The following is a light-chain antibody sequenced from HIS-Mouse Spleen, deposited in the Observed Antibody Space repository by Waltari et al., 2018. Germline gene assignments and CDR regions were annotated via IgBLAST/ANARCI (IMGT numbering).Light chain of an antibody. V-gene: IGLV2-23*01. CDR3: CSYAGSSNVV. Sequence: QSALTQPASVSGSPGQSITISCTGTSSDCGSYNLVSWYQHHPGKAPKLMIYEGSKRPSGVSNRFSGSKSGNTASLTISGLQAEDEADYYCCSYAGSSNVVFGGGTKLTVL. CDR1: SSDCGSYNL. CDR2: EGS. J-gene: IGLJ2*01.